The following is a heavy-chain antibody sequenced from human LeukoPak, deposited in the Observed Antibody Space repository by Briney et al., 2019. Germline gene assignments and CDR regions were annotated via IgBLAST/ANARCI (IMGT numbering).Heavy chain of an antibody. D-gene: IGHD1-26*01. CDR2: ISYDGSKK. CDR3: AREIVGATPYYYYYGMDV. CDR1: GFTFSSYA. J-gene: IGHJ6*02. V-gene: IGHV3-30-3*01. Sequence: PGGSLRLSCAASGFTFSSYAMSWVRQAPGKGLEWVAVISYDGSKKYYADSVKGRFTISRDNSKNTLYLQMNSLRAEDTAVYSCAREIVGATPYYYYYGMDVWGQGTTVTVSS.